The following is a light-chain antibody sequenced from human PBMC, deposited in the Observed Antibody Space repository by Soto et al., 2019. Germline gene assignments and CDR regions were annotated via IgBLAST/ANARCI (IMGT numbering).Light chain of an antibody. CDR1: QTISTY. Sequence: DIQMTQSPPSLSASVGDRVSITCRASQTISTYVNWYQHKPGQAPKLLMYSASTLHTGVPSRFSGSGSGTQFTLTVTSLQPEDLATYFCQQSFSTPFTFGPGTRVDL. J-gene: IGKJ3*01. CDR3: QQSFSTPFT. V-gene: IGKV1-39*01. CDR2: SAS.